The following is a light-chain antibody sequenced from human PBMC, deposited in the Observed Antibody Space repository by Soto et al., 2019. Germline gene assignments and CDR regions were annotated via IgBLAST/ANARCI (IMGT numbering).Light chain of an antibody. CDR2: DAS. J-gene: IGKJ2*01. V-gene: IGKV1-5*01. CDR3: QQCFTYLYT. Sequence: DIQMTQSPSTLSASVGDRVTITCRASQSISNWLAWYQQKPGKAPKLLIFDASSLESGVPSRFSGSGSGTEFTLTIDSLQPDDFATYYCQQCFTYLYTFGQGTKVDIK. CDR1: QSISNW.